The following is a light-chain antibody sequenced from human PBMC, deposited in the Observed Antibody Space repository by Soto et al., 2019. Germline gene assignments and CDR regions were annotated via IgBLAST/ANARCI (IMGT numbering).Light chain of an antibody. CDR3: QQYGTSPPIT. Sequence: EIVLTQSPGTLCLSPGERITLSCRASQSFSSTYLAWYQQKPGQAPRLLIYGASSRASGIPDRFSGSGSGTDFTLTISRLEPEDFAVYYCQQYGTSPPITFGQGTRLE. V-gene: IGKV3-20*01. CDR2: GAS. CDR1: QSFSSTY. J-gene: IGKJ5*01.